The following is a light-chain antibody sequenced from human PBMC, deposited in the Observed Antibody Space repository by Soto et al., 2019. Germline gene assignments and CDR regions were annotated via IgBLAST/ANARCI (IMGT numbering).Light chain of an antibody. Sequence: EVVLTQSPATLSLSPGERATLSCRASQSISTFLAWYQQKPGQVPRLLIYDASNRATGIPARFSGSGSGTDFTLTVTSLQSEDFAVYFCQQYNHWPPLTFGGGTKVDIK. CDR2: DAS. V-gene: IGKV3-11*01. CDR1: QSISTF. J-gene: IGKJ4*01. CDR3: QQYNHWPPLT.